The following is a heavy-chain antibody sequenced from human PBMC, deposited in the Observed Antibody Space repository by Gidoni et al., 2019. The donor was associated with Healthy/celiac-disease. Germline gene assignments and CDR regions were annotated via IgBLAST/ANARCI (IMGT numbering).Heavy chain of an antibody. J-gene: IGHJ6*02. V-gene: IGHV3-33*01. CDR1: VFTFSSYG. CDR3: ARGLDQLYYYGMDV. D-gene: IGHD2-2*01. CDR2: IWYDGSNK. Sequence: QVQLVESGGGVVQPGRSLRLSCAASVFTFSSYGMHGVRQAPGKGLEWVAVIWYDGSNKYYADSVKGRFTISRDNSKNTLYLQMNSLRAEDTAVYYCARGLDQLYYYGMDVWGQGTTVTVSS.